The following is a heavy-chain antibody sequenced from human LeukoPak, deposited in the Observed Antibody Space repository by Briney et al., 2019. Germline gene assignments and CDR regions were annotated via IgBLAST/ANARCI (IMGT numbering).Heavy chain of an antibody. CDR1: GYTFTSYG. CDR2: ISAYNGNT. CDR3: ARDFADFWSGYSIYYYYGMDV. Sequence: ASVKVSCKASGYTFTSYGISWVRQAPGQGLEWMGWISAYNGNTNYAQKLQGRVTMTTDTSTSTAYMELRSLRSDDTAVYYCARDFADFWSGYSIYYYYGMDVWSQGTTVTVSS. J-gene: IGHJ6*02. D-gene: IGHD3-3*01. V-gene: IGHV1-18*01.